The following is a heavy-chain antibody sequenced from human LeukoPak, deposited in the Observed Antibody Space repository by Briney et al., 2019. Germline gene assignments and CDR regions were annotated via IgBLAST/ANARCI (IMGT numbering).Heavy chain of an antibody. J-gene: IGHJ4*02. CDR2: IWYDGSNK. CDR1: GFTFSSYG. V-gene: IGHV3-33*01. Sequence: GGSLRLSCAASGFTFSSYGMHWVRQAPGKGLEWVAVIWYDGSNKYYADSVKGRFTISRDNSKNTLYLQMNSLRAEDTAVYYCARERGYYGSGSPLDYWGQGTLVTVSS. D-gene: IGHD3-10*01. CDR3: ARERGYYGSGSPLDY.